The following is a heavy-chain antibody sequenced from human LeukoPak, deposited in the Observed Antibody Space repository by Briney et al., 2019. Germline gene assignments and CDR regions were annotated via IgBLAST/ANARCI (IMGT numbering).Heavy chain of an antibody. CDR1: GYTFTSYY. CDR3: AREEEVVVTARGSFDI. J-gene: IGHJ3*02. V-gene: IGHV1-46*01. D-gene: IGHD2-21*02. CDR2: INPSGGST. Sequence: ASVKVSCKASGYTFTSYYMHWVRQAPGQGLEWMGIINPSGGSTTYAQKFQGRVTMTRDTSTSTVYMELSSLRSEDTAVYYCAREEEVVVTARGSFDIWGQGTMVTVSS.